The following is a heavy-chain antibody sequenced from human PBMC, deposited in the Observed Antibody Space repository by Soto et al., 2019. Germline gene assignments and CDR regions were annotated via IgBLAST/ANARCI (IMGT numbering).Heavy chain of an antibody. D-gene: IGHD5-18*01. CDR3: AHSGYNFGRWGY. V-gene: IGHV2-5*02. CDR2: VYWDDDK. J-gene: IGHJ4*02. Sequence: QITLKEAGPTLVKPTQTRTLTCTFSGFSLSTSGVGVGWIRQPPGKALEWLALVYWDDDKRYSPSLKSRLTITKDTSKNQVVLTLTNMDPVDTATYYCAHSGYNFGRWGYWGQGALVTVSS. CDR1: GFSLSTSGVG.